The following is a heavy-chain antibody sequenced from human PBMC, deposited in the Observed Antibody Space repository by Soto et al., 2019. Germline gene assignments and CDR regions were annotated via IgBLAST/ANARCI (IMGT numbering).Heavy chain of an antibody. J-gene: IGHJ6*02. V-gene: IGHV3-23*01. CDR2: ISGSGAST. Sequence: EVQLLESGGGLAQPGGSLRLSCAASGFTFSSYAMSWVRQGPGKGLEWGSAISGSGASTFYTDSVKGRFTVSRDNSKNTLYLQMNSLRAEDTAVYYCAKATIRFLDTYGMDVWGQGTTVAVSS. CDR1: GFTFSSYA. CDR3: AKATIRFLDTYGMDV. D-gene: IGHD3-3*01.